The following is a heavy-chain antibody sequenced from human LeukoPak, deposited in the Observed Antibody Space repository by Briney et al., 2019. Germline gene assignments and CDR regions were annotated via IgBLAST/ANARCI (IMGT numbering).Heavy chain of an antibody. Sequence: GGSLRLSCAASGFTFSSYAMSWVRQAPGKGLEWVSAISGSGGSTYYADSVKGRFTISRDNSKNTLYLQMNSLRAEDRAVYYCAITGGNYGDSLFGYWGQGTLVTVSS. CDR3: AITGGNYGDSLFGY. V-gene: IGHV3-23*01. D-gene: IGHD4-17*01. CDR2: ISGSGGST. CDR1: GFTFSSYA. J-gene: IGHJ4*02.